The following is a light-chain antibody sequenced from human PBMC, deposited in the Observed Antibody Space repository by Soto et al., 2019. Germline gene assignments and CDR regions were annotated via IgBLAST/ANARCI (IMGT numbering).Light chain of an antibody. Sequence: GDRVTITCRASQSITTFLAWYQQKPGKAPQILIYDASKLEPGDPSRLSGGGSGTEFTLTISSLQPDDFATYYCQQYSTYPLTFGGGTKVDSK. V-gene: IGKV1-5*01. CDR1: QSITTF. CDR3: QQYSTYPLT. CDR2: DAS. J-gene: IGKJ4*01.